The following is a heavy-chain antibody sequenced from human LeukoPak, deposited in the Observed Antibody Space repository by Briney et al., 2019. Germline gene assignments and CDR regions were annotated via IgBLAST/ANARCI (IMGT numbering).Heavy chain of an antibody. V-gene: IGHV4-39*07. CDR2: INHSGST. Sequence: PSETLSLTCTVPGGSISSSSYYWGWIRQPPGKGLEWIGEINHSGSTNYNPSLKSRVTISVDTSKNQFSLKLSSVTAADTAVYYCARRGWLQFGRWGQGTLVTVSS. J-gene: IGHJ4*02. D-gene: IGHD5-24*01. CDR3: ARRGWLQFGR. CDR1: GGSISSSSYY.